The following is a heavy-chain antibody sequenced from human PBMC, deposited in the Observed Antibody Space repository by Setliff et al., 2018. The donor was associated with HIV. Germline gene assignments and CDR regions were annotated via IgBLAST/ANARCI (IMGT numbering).Heavy chain of an antibody. CDR2: ISYSGDT. J-gene: IGHJ4*02. V-gene: IGHV4-39*06. CDR1: GGSINSTSYY. D-gene: IGHD1-1*01. CDR3: ATDHVTMAGTRFDF. Sequence: SETLSLTCIVSGGSINSTSYYWGWIRQPPGQGLEWIGSISYSGDTFYNTSLKTRITISVDTSKNHLPLKVSSLTAADTAVYFCATDHVTMAGTRFDFWGQGTLVTVSS.